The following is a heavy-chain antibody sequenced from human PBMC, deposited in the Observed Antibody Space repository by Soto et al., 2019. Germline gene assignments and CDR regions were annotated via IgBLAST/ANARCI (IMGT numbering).Heavy chain of an antibody. D-gene: IGHD4-17*01. V-gene: IGHV2-5*02. Sequence: QITLKESGPTLVKPTQTLTLTCTFSGFSLRNSRVGVGWIRQPPGKALEWLALIYWDDDKRYSPSLKSRLTITKDTSKNQVVLTMTNMDPVDTATYYCAHLTTGGFYFEYWGQGTLVTVSS. CDR3: AHLTTGGFYFEY. CDR2: IYWDDDK. CDR1: GFSLRNSRVG. J-gene: IGHJ4*02.